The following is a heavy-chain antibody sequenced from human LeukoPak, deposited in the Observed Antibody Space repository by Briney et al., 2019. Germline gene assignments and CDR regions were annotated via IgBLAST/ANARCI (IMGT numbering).Heavy chain of an antibody. J-gene: IGHJ4*02. Sequence: ASVKVSCKASGYTFTSYDINWVRQATGQGLEWMGWMNPNSGNTGYAQKFQGRVTITADKSTSTAYMELSSLRSEDTAVYYCARSIPDSSGYYWIVDYWGQGTLVTVSS. CDR2: MNPNSGNT. CDR1: GYTFTSYD. V-gene: IGHV1-8*01. CDR3: ARSIPDSSGYYWIVDY. D-gene: IGHD3-22*01.